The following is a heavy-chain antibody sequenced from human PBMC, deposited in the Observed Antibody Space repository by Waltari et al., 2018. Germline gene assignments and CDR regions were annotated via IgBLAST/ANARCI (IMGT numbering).Heavy chain of an antibody. CDR2: IYYSGST. D-gene: IGHD3-3*01. J-gene: IGHJ5*02. CDR1: GGSISSYY. Sequence: QVQLQESGPGLVKPSETLSLTCTVSGGSISSYYWSWIRQPPGKGLEWIGYIYYSGSTNYTPSLKSRVTISVDTSKNQFSLKLSSVTAADTAVYYCARTTIFGVVRWFDPWGQGTLVTVSS. V-gene: IGHV4-59*01. CDR3: ARTTIFGVVRWFDP.